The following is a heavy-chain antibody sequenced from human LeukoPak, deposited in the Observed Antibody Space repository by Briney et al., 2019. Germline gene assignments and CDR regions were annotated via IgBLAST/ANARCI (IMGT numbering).Heavy chain of an antibody. Sequence: ASVKVSCKSSRYTFTNYAMHSVRQAPGQRREWMGWRNPNSGNTGYAQKFQGRVTMPRNASVSTAYMELSSLRSEDTAVYYCARASGSYYYGMDVWGQGTTVTVSS. CDR3: ARASGSYYYGMDV. D-gene: IGHD1-26*01. CDR2: RNPNSGNT. CDR1: RYTFTNYA. J-gene: IGHJ6*02. V-gene: IGHV1-8*02.